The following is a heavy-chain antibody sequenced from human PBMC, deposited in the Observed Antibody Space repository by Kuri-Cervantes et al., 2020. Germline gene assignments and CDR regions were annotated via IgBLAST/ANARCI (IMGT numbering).Heavy chain of an antibody. CDR2: INHSGST. CDR3: ARGRKRYYYDSSGYYDY. D-gene: IGHD3-22*01. Sequence: GSLRLSCAVYGGSFSGYYWSWIRQPPGKGLEWIGEINHSGSTNYNPSLKSRVTISVETSKNQFSLKLSSVTAADTAVYSCARGRKRYYYDSSGYYDYWGQGTLVTVSS. J-gene: IGHJ4*02. CDR1: GGSFSGYY. V-gene: IGHV4-34*01.